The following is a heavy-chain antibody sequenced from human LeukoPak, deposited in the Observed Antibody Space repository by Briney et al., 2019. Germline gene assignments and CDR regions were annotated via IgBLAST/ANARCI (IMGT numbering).Heavy chain of an antibody. V-gene: IGHV3-20*04. J-gene: IGHJ4*02. CDR1: GFTFDDYG. Sequence: GGSLRLSCAASGFTFDDYGMSWVRQAPGKGLEWVSGINWNGGRTGYADSVKGRFTISRDDTKNSLYMQMNSLRDEDTALYYCARGDSYGSGSYYSPFDYWGQGALVTVSS. CDR3: ARGDSYGSGSYYSPFDY. D-gene: IGHD3-10*01. CDR2: INWNGGRT.